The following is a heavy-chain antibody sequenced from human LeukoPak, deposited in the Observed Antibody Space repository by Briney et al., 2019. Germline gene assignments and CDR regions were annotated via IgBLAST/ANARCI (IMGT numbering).Heavy chain of an antibody. CDR1: GFTFSNYW. CDR3: AKSGRPYGSGSYYPDVFDY. Sequence: GGSLRLSCAASGFTFSNYWMGWVRQAPGKGLEWVANIKEDGSQGYYVDSVKGRFTISRDNSKNTLYLQMNSLRAEDTAVYYCAKSGRPYGSGSYYPDVFDYWGQGTLVTVSS. CDR2: IKEDGSQG. V-gene: IGHV3-7*03. J-gene: IGHJ4*02. D-gene: IGHD3-10*01.